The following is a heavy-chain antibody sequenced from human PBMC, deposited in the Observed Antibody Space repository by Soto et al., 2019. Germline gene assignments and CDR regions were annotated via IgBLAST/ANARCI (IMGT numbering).Heavy chain of an antibody. Sequence: EVQLIESGGGWVQPGTSLRVSCAASGFTFHEYAMHWVRQAPGKGLEWVSGISSDGDTIAYADSVQGRFTVFRDNAKNSLYLQMNSLRAEDTALYYCTKGGYDVIYYVGMDVWGQGPTVTVS. D-gene: IGHD5-12*01. CDR3: TKGGYDVIYYVGMDV. V-gene: IGHV3-9*01. J-gene: IGHJ6*02. CDR2: ISSDGDTI. CDR1: GFTFHEYA.